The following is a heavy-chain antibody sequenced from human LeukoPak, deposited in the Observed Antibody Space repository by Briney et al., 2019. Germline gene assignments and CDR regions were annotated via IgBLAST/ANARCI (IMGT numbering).Heavy chain of an antibody. J-gene: IGHJ4*02. CDR2: ISSSGSTI. CDR1: GFTVSSNY. V-gene: IGHV3-11*01. CDR3: ARDGHSGYDQIGFFDY. D-gene: IGHD5-12*01. Sequence: GGSLRLSCAASGFTVSSNYMSWVRQAPGKGLEWVSYISSSGSTIYYADSVKGRFTISRDNAKNSLYLQMNSLRAEDTAVYYCARDGHSGYDQIGFFDYWGQGTLVTVSS.